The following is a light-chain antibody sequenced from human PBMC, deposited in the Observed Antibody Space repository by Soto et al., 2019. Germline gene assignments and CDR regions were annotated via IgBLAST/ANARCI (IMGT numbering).Light chain of an antibody. Sequence: QSALTQPPSASGSPGQSVTISCTGTSSDVGDYNYVSWYQQHPGKAPKFMIYEVSMRPSGVPDRFSGSKSGNTASLTVSGLQAEDAADYYCSSYASSNNWVFGGGTKLTVL. CDR2: EVS. CDR3: SSYASSNNWV. J-gene: IGLJ3*02. V-gene: IGLV2-8*01. CDR1: SSDVGDYNY.